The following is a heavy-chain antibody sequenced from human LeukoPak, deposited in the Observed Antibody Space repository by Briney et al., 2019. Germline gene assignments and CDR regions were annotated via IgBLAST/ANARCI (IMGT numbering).Heavy chain of an antibody. CDR2: ISYDGSNK. CDR3: AKDRWFGELLANYFDY. Sequence: PGGSLRLSCAASGFTFSSYGMHWVRQAPGKGLEWVAVISYDGSNKYYADSVKGRFTISRDNSKNTLYLQVNSLRAEDTAVYYCAKDRWFGELLANYFDYWGQGTLVTVSS. V-gene: IGHV3-30*18. CDR1: GFTFSSYG. J-gene: IGHJ4*02. D-gene: IGHD3-10*01.